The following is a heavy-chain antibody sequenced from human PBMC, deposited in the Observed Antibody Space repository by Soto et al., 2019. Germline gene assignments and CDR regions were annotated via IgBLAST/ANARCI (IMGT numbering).Heavy chain of an antibody. CDR3: SALGV. V-gene: IGHV3-15*07. Sequence: EVQLVESGGGLVEPGGSLRLSCAASGFNFINAWMHWVRQAPGKGLEWVGRIKSKADGETTDYAAPVKGRCRISRDDSKHTLYLQLNSLNMEDTAGSYCSALGVWGPGPTVPVSS. CDR1: GFNFINAW. J-gene: IGHJ6*01. D-gene: IGHD1-26*01. CDR2: IKSKADGETT.